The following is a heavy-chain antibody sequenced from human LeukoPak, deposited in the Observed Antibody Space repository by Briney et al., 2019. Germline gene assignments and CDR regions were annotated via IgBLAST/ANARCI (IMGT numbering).Heavy chain of an antibody. Sequence: PGGSLRLSCAASGFTFSSYSMNWVRQAPGKGLEWVSSISSSSSYIYYADSVKGRFTISRDNAKNSLYLQMNILRAEDTAVYYCARDLLDYSNDYFDYWGQGTLVTVSS. CDR3: ARDLLDYSNDYFDY. CDR2: ISSSSSYI. CDR1: GFTFSSYS. V-gene: IGHV3-21*01. J-gene: IGHJ4*02. D-gene: IGHD4-11*01.